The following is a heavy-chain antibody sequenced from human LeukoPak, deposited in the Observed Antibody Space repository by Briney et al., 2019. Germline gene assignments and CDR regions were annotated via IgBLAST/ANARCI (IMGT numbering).Heavy chain of an antibody. J-gene: IGHJ6*03. V-gene: IGHV4-59*01. D-gene: IGHD3-10*01. CDR1: GGSISSYY. Sequence: PSETLSLTCTVSGGSISSYYWSWIRQPPGKGLEWIGYIYYSGSTNYNPSLKSRVTISVDTSKNQFSLKLSSVTAADTAVYYCARGAWFGELGNYYYYMDVWGKGTTVTVSS. CDR2: IYYSGST. CDR3: ARGAWFGELGNYYYYMDV.